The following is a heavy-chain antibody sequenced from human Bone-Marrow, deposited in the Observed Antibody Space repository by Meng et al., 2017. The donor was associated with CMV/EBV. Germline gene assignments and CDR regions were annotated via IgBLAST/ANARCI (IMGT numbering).Heavy chain of an antibody. CDR2: INPSGGSI. J-gene: IGHJ6*02. CDR1: GYTFTTYY. V-gene: IGHV1-46*01. D-gene: IGHD3-3*01. CDR3: ARPLFLEWLSYYYYGMDV. Sequence: ASVKVSCKASGYTFTTYYMHWVRQAPGQGLEWMGIINPSGGSITYAQKFQGRVTMTSDTSTSTVYMDLSSLRSEDTAVYYCARPLFLEWLSYYYYGMDVWGQGTTVTVSS.